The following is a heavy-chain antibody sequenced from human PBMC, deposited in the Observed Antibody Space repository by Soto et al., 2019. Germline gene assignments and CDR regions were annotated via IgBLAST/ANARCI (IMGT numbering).Heavy chain of an antibody. CDR2: ISHSGLR. CDR3: ATSNPTCPGCYA. V-gene: IGHV4-59*01. CDR1: GVSISSGY. Sequence: SETLSLTCIVSGVSISSGYCTWIRQSPGKGLEWIGYISHSGLRHYRASLQSRLTMSVETSKNQFSLNLTSVTAADTAIYYCATSNPTCPGCYAWGQGTLVNVSS. D-gene: IGHD3-16*01. J-gene: IGHJ5*02.